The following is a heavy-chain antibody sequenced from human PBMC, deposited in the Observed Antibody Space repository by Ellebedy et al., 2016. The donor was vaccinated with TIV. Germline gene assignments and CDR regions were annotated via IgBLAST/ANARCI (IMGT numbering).Heavy chain of an antibody. CDR3: ATPLRPEWEPCAFDI. J-gene: IGHJ3*02. CDR1: GYTLTELS. Sequence: ASVKVSCXVSGYTLTELSMHWVRQAPGKGLEWMGGFDPEDGETIYAQKFQGRVTMTEDTSTDTAYMELSSLRSEDTAVYYCATPLRPEWEPCAFDIWGQGTMVTVSS. V-gene: IGHV1-24*01. CDR2: FDPEDGET. D-gene: IGHD1-26*01.